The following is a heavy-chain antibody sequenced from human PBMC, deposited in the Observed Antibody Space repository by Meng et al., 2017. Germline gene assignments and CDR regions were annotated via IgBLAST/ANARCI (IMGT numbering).Heavy chain of an antibody. CDR1: GYTFTRYA. V-gene: IGHV1-3*01. CDR3: ARGSVAGASPVDY. J-gene: IGHJ4*02. CDR2: INAGNGNT. Sequence: ASVKVSCKASGYTFTRYAMYWVRQAPGQRLEWMGWINAGNGNTKYSQKFQGRVTITRDTSASTAYMELSSLRSEDTAVYYCARGSVAGASPVDYWGQGNLVNGAS. D-gene: IGHD6-19*01.